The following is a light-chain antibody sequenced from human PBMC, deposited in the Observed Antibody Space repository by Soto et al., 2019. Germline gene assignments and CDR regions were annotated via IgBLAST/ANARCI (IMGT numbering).Light chain of an antibody. CDR2: AAS. J-gene: IGKJ1*01. CDR1: QSVTSNY. CDR3: QHYNSYSEA. Sequence: EIVLTQSPGTLSLSPGERATLSCRASQSVTSNYLAWYQQKPGQAPRLLIYAASRRAPGIPDRFSASGSGTDFTLTISSLQPDDFATYYCQHYNSYSEAFGQGTKVDIK. V-gene: IGKV3-20*01.